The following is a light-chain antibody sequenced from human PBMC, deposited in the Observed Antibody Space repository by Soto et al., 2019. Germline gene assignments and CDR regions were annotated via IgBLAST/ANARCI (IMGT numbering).Light chain of an antibody. V-gene: IGKV3-15*01. J-gene: IGKJ4*01. Sequence: EIVMTQSPATLPVSPGERATLSSRASQSVSSNLAWYQQKPGQAPRFLIYGASTRATGIPARFSGSGSGTEFTLTISSLQSEDFAVYYCQQYDNWPLTFGGGTKVDIK. CDR2: GAS. CDR3: QQYDNWPLT. CDR1: QSVSSN.